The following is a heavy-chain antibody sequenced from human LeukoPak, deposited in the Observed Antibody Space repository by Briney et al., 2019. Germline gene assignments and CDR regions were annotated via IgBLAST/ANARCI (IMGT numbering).Heavy chain of an antibody. CDR3: AHSYSSSWYFVDR. D-gene: IGHD6-13*01. Sequence: SGPTLVKPTQTLTLTCTFSGFSISSHGVAVGWIRQPPGKALEWLALIYWDDDKRYSPSLKTRLTITKDNSKNHMVLTMSNVDPVDTATYLCAHSYSSSWYFVDRWGQGLLVTVSS. CDR2: IYWDDDK. J-gene: IGHJ5*02. V-gene: IGHV2-5*02. CDR1: GFSISSHGVA.